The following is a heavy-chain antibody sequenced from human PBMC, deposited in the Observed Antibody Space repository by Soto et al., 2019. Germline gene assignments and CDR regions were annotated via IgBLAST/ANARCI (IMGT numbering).Heavy chain of an antibody. D-gene: IGHD3-3*01. V-gene: IGHV4-4*07. CDR1: GGAISGYY. CDR3: ARGQRFSDWFDP. Sequence: WETLSLTCTVTGGAISGYYWTWIRQSDGEGLEWIGRIYSSGSTNYNPSLKSRVTISLDTSMKHFSLRLSSVTAADTAVYYCARGQRFSDWFDPWGQGTLVTVSS. J-gene: IGHJ5*02. CDR2: IYSSGST.